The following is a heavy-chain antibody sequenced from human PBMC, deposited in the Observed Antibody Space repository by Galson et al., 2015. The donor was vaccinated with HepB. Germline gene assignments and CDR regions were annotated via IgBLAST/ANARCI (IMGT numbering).Heavy chain of an antibody. CDR3: ARGRGDSANWGSDWFDP. CDR1: GFTFSDYY. J-gene: IGHJ5*02. D-gene: IGHD7-27*01. V-gene: IGHV3-11*01. Sequence: SLRLSCAASGFTFSDYYMSWIGQAPGKGLEWVSYISSSGSTIYYADSVKGRFTISRDNAENSLSLQMNSLRAEDTAVYYCARGRGDSANWGSDWFDPWGQGTLVTVSS. CDR2: ISSSGSTI.